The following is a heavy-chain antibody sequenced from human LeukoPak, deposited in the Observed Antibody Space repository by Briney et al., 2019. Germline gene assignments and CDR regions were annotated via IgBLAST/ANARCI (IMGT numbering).Heavy chain of an antibody. V-gene: IGHV3-23*01. CDR1: GFTFSSYA. J-gene: IGHJ4*02. Sequence: AGGSLRLSCAASGFTFSSYAMSWVRQAPGKGLEWVSAISGSGGSTYYADSVKGRFTISGDNSKNTLYLQMNSLRAEDTAVYYCAKDLGQVAARPGSGYWGQGTLVTVSS. CDR2: ISGSGGST. D-gene: IGHD6-6*01. CDR3: AKDLGQVAARPGSGY.